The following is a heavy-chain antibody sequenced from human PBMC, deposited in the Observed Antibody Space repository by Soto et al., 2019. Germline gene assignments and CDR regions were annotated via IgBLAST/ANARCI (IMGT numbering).Heavy chain of an antibody. CDR2: IYYSGST. Sequence: SETLSLSCTVSGGSISSYYWSWIRQPPGKGLEWIGYIYYSGSTNYNPSLKSRVTISVDTSKNQFSLKLSSVTAADTAVYYCASGGAAGTGGDYWGQGTLVTVSS. CDR3: ASGGAAGTGGDY. D-gene: IGHD6-13*01. CDR1: GGSISSYY. V-gene: IGHV4-59*08. J-gene: IGHJ4*02.